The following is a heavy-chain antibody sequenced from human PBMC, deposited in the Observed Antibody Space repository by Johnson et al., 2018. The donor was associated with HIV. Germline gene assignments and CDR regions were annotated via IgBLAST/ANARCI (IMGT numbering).Heavy chain of an antibody. CDR3: AKVVTASTSWLDDALDI. V-gene: IGHV3-30-3*01. CDR2: ISYDGSNK. J-gene: IGHJ3*02. D-gene: IGHD6-13*01. Sequence: QVQLVESGGGVVQPGRSLRLSCAASGFTFSTYAMHWVRQAPGTGLEWVAVISYDGSNKYYADPVKGRFTISRDHSKDALYLQMNSLRAEDTAVYYCAKVVTASTSWLDDALDIWGQGTMVTVSS. CDR1: GFTFSTYA.